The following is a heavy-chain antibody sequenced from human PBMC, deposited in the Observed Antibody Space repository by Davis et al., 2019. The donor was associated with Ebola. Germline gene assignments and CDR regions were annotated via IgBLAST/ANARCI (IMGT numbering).Heavy chain of an antibody. Sequence: GESLKISCAASGFTFSDYYMSWIRQAPGKGLEWLSYTSTYGTTIYYGDSVKGRFTISRDNAKNSLYLQMHSLRPEDTAVYYCARGERRYYDYNGMDVWGQGTTVTVSS. CDR3: ARGERRYYDYNGMDV. CDR1: GFTFSDYY. D-gene: IGHD1-1*01. V-gene: IGHV3-11*01. CDR2: TSTYGTTI. J-gene: IGHJ6*02.